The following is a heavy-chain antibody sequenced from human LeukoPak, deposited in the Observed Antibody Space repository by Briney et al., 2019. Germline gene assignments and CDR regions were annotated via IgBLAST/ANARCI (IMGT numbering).Heavy chain of an antibody. D-gene: IGHD3-22*01. V-gene: IGHV5-51*01. Sequence: GESLKISCKGSGYSFTSYWIGWVRQMPGKGLEWMGIIYPGDSDTRYSPSFQGQVTISADKSISTAYLQWSSLKASDTAMYYCAIHPSDSSGYFSYWGQGALVTVSS. CDR2: IYPGDSDT. CDR3: AIHPSDSSGYFSY. J-gene: IGHJ4*02. CDR1: GYSFTSYW.